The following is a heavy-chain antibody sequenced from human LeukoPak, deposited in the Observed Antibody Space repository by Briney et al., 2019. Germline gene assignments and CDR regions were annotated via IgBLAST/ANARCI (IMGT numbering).Heavy chain of an antibody. V-gene: IGHV1-2*02. J-gene: IGHJ4*02. CDR3: ARSPHILTGENFDY. CDR1: GYTFTDYY. CDR2: INPNSGGT. D-gene: IGHD3-9*01. Sequence: ASVKVSCKASGYTFTDYYMHWVRQAPGQGLEWMRWINPNSGGTNYAQKFQDRVSMTRDTSISTAYMHLSRLRSDDTAVYYCARSPHILTGENFDYWGQGTLLTVSS.